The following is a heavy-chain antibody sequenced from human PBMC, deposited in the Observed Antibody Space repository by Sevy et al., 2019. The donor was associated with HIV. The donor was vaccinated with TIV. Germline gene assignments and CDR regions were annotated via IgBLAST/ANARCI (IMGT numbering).Heavy chain of an antibody. Sequence: GGSLRLSCTASGFTFSTYEMNWVRQAPGKGLEWVSYISNSGNTIYYSDSVKGRFTISRGNAKNSLYLQMNSLRAADTAVYYCARDVPPSATTVAHFDYWGRGTLVTVSS. CDR1: GFTFSTYE. CDR2: ISNSGNTI. J-gene: IGHJ4*02. CDR3: ARDVPPSATTVAHFDY. V-gene: IGHV3-48*03. D-gene: IGHD4-17*01.